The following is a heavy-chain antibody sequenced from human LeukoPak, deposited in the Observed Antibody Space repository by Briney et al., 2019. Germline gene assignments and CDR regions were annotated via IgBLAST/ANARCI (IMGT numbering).Heavy chain of an antibody. Sequence: ASVKVSCKGSGYTFTNYYMHWLRQAPGQGLEWMGWLHPTSGGTNYAQKFHDRVTMTRDTSISTAYMELSRLRSDDTAVYYCARDFIAAAGTWGQGTLVTVSS. V-gene: IGHV1-2*02. CDR1: GYTFTNYY. D-gene: IGHD6-13*01. J-gene: IGHJ5*02. CDR3: ARDFIAAAGT. CDR2: LHPTSGGT.